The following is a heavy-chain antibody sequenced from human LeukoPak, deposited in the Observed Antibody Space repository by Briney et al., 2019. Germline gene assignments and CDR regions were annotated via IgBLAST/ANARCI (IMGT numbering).Heavy chain of an antibody. CDR3: AKLYVWGSYRPYYFDY. CDR1: GFTFSSYW. CDR2: INWNGGST. Sequence: GGSLRLSCAASGFTFSSYWMHWVRQTPGKGLEWVSGINWNGGSTGYADSVKGRFTISRDNSKNTLYLQMNSLRAEDTAVYYCAKLYVWGSYRPYYFDYWGQGTLVTVSS. V-gene: IGHV3-23*01. J-gene: IGHJ4*02. D-gene: IGHD3-16*02.